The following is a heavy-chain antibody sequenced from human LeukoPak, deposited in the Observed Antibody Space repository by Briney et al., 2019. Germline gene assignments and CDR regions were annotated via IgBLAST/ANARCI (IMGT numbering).Heavy chain of an antibody. J-gene: IGHJ3*02. CDR2: ISAYNGNT. CDR3: ARDKYFDWPALDAFDI. V-gene: IGHV1-18*01. Sequence: GASVKVSCKASGYTFTSYGISWVRQAPGQGLEWMGWISAYNGNTNYAQKLQGRVTMTTDTSTSTAYMELRSLRSDDTAVYYCARDKYFDWPALDAFDIWGQGTMVTVSS. D-gene: IGHD3-9*01. CDR1: GYTFTSYG.